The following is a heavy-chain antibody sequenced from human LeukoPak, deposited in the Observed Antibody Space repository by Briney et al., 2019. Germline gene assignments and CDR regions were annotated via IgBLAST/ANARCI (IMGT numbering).Heavy chain of an antibody. CDR2: IYYNGRT. CDR3: AREGIVVVPAASAYNWFYP. D-gene: IGHD2-2*01. Sequence: SETLSLACSVSGGSISSGGYYWSWIPQHPGKGLEGIGYIYYNGRTYYNPSLKSRVTISVDTSKNQFSLKLSSVTAADTAVYYCAREGIVVVPAASAYNWFYPWGQGTLVTVSS. V-gene: IGHV4-31*03. CDR1: GGSISSGGYY. J-gene: IGHJ5*02.